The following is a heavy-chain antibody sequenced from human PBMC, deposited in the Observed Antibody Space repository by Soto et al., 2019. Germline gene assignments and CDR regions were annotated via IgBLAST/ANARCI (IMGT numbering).Heavy chain of an antibody. J-gene: IGHJ5*02. Sequence: QLQLQESGPGLVKPSETLSLTCTVSGGSISSSSYYWGWIRQPPGKGLEWIGSIYYSGSTYYNPSLKSRVTISVDTSKNQFSLKLSSVTAADTAVYYCASSFRGYYDSSGPRWFDPWGQGTLVTVSS. CDR3: ASSFRGYYDSSGPRWFDP. D-gene: IGHD3-22*01. CDR1: GGSISSSSYY. V-gene: IGHV4-39*01. CDR2: IYYSGST.